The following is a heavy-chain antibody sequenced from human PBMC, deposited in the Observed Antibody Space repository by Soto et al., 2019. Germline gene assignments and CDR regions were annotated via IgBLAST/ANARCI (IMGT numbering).Heavy chain of an antibody. CDR1: GGSISSYY. J-gene: IGHJ4*02. CDR3: ARGRPYYDFWSGYYTHPHFDY. Sequence: TMSLTCTVSGGSISSYYCSWIRQPPGKGLEWIGYIYYSGSTNYNPSLKSRVTISVDTSKNQFSLKLSSVTAADTAVYYCARGRPYYDFWSGYYTHPHFDYWGQGTLVTVSS. V-gene: IGHV4-59*01. D-gene: IGHD3-3*01. CDR2: IYYSGST.